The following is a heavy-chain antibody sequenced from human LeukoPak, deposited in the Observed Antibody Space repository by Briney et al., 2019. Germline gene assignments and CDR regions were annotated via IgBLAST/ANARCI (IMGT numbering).Heavy chain of an antibody. Sequence: ASVKVSCKASGYTFTGYYMHWVRQAPGQGLEWMGWINPNSGGTNYAQKFQGRVTMTRDTSISTAYMELSRLRSDDTAVYYCTSGRSMIVVVRDAFDIWGQGTMVTVSS. CDR2: INPNSGGT. CDR1: GYTFTGYY. D-gene: IGHD3-22*01. J-gene: IGHJ3*02. CDR3: TSGRSMIVVVRDAFDI. V-gene: IGHV1-2*02.